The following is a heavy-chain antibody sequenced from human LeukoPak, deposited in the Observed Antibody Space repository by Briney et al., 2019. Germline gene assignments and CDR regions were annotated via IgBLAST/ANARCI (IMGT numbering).Heavy chain of an antibody. CDR2: IYSGGGT. Sequence: GGSLRLSCAASGFIISTNYMTWVRQAPGKGLEWVSIIYSGGGTYYADSVKGRFTISRDNSKNTVYLQMNSLRAEDTAMYYCARGTVGTPGTDYWGQGTLVTVSS. V-gene: IGHV3-53*01. J-gene: IGHJ4*02. CDR3: ARGTVGTPGTDY. D-gene: IGHD4-23*01. CDR1: GFIISTNY.